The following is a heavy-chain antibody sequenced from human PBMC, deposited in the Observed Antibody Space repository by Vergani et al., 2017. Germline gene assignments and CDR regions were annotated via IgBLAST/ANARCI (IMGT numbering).Heavy chain of an antibody. D-gene: IGHD6-13*01. V-gene: IGHV3-23*04. CDR3: AKGDSSSWAYYYYGMDV. Sequence: VQLVESGGGVVQPGRSLRLSCAASGFTFSSYAMSWVRQAPGKGLEWVSAISGSGGSTYYADSVKGRFTISRDNSKNTLYLQMNSLRAEDTAVYYCAKGDSSSWAYYYYGMDVWGQGTTVTVSS. J-gene: IGHJ6*02. CDR2: ISGSGGST. CDR1: GFTFSSYA.